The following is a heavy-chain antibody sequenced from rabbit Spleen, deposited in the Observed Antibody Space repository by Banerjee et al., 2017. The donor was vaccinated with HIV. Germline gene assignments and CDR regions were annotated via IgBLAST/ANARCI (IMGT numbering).Heavy chain of an antibody. V-gene: IGHV1S47*01. CDR1: GFTFSGGA. Sequence: QEQLEESGGGLVQPEGSLTLTCKASGFTFSGGAVCWGRPAPGKGLEWVACIGTGSGSTYYTSWAKGRFTITRSTSLNTVTLQMTSLTAADTATYFCARDSGTSFSTYGMDLWGQGTLVTVS. CDR3: ARDSGTSFSTYGMDL. CDR2: IGTGSGST. D-gene: IGHD8-1*01. J-gene: IGHJ6*01.